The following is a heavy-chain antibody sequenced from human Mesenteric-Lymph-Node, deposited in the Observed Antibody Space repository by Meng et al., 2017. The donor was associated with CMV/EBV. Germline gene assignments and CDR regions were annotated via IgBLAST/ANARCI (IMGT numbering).Heavy chain of an antibody. CDR2: IRYDGSNK. V-gene: IGHV3-30*02. CDR3: AKEEYSSGWYCFRYFQH. J-gene: IGHJ1*01. D-gene: IGHD6-19*01. CDR1: FNFRRYG. Sequence: FNFRRYGMHWVRQAPGKGLEWVAFIRYDGSNKYYADSVKCRFTISRDNSKNTLYLQMNSLRAEDTAVYYCAKEEYSSGWYCFRYFQHWGQGTLVTVSS.